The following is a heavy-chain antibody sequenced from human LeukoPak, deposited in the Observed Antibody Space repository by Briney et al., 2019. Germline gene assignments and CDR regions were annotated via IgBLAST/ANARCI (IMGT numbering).Heavy chain of an antibody. CDR2: IYYSGST. D-gene: IGHD6-19*01. J-gene: IGHJ2*01. Sequence: SETLSLTCTVSGVSMSNYYWSWIRQPPGKGLEWIGYIYYSGSTNCNPSLKSRVTISIDTSKNEFSLKLSSVTAADTAVYYCARDSSGWYFDLWGRGTLVTVSS. CDR3: ARDSSGWYFDL. CDR1: GVSMSNYY. V-gene: IGHV4-59*01.